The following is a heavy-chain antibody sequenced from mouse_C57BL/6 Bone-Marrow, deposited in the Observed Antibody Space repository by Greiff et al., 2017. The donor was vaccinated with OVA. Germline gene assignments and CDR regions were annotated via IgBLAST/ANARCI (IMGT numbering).Heavy chain of an antibody. Sequence: EVMLVESGGGLVKPGGSLKLSCAASGFTFSSYTMSWVRQTPEKRLEWVATISGGGGNTSYPDSVKGRFTISRDNAKNTLYLQMSSLRSEDTALYYCARHLWLRREAWFAYWGQGTLVTVSA. CDR2: ISGGGGNT. J-gene: IGHJ3*01. D-gene: IGHD2-2*01. CDR3: ARHLWLRREAWFAY. CDR1: GFTFSSYT. V-gene: IGHV5-9*01.